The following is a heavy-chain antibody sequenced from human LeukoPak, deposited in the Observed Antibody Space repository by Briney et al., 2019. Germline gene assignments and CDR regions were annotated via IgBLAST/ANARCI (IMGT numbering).Heavy chain of an antibody. CDR1: GYSFTSYW. J-gene: IGHJ6*02. Sequence: GESLQISCKGSGYSFTSYWIGWVRQMPGKGLEWMGIIYPGDSDTTYSPSFQGQVTISADKSISTAYLQWSSLKASDTAMYYCARRDGYCSSTSCYADYYYGMDVWGQGTTVTVSS. V-gene: IGHV5-51*01. CDR3: ARRDGYCSSTSCYADYYYGMDV. CDR2: IYPGDSDT. D-gene: IGHD2-2*01.